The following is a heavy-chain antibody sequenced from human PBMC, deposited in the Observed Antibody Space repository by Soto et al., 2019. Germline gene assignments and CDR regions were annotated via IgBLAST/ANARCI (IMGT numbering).Heavy chain of an antibody. D-gene: IGHD2-2*01. CDR1: GYTFSNYG. CDR3: ARVVPGAEAWFGP. Sequence: ATVKVSCKTSGYTFSNYGITWVRQAPGQPLEWLGWISLYSDGTNYAQKFQGRVSMTTDTSTTTAYMELRSLRSDDTAVYYCARVVPGAEAWFGPWGQGTLVTVSS. CDR2: ISLYSDGT. V-gene: IGHV1-18*01. J-gene: IGHJ5*02.